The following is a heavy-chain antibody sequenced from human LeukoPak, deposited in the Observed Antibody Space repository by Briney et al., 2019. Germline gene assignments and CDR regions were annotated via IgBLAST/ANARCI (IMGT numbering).Heavy chain of an antibody. Sequence: SETLSLTCTVSGGSISSSSYYWGWIRQPPGKGLEWIGEINHSGSTNYNPSLKSRVTISVDTSKNQFSLKLSSVTAADTAVYYCARVREQQLPLKARYMDVWGKGTTVTVSS. CDR3: ARVREQQLPLKARYMDV. J-gene: IGHJ6*03. V-gene: IGHV4-39*07. D-gene: IGHD6-13*01. CDR1: GGSISSSSYY. CDR2: INHSGST.